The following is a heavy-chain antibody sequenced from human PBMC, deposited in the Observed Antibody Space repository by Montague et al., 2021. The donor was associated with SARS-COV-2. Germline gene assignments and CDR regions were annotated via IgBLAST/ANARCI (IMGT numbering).Heavy chain of an antibody. CDR2: VYYPGTT. J-gene: IGHJ4*02. D-gene: IGHD5-18*01. CDR3: ARDFSDGYTPYFDF. V-gene: IGHV4-59*01. CDR1: GVFLLLYY. Sequence: SETLSLTCNVSGVFLLLYYLSWIRQPPFFFVSLIVYVYYPGTTNYNPVFKMCCTISVFNAKSQFSLTLNSVTAADTAVYYCARDFSDGYTPYFDFWGQGTLVTVSS.